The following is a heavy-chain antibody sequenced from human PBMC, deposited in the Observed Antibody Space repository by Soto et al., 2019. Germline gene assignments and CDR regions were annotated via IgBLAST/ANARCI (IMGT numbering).Heavy chain of an antibody. V-gene: IGHV4-4*02. CDR1: GGSISDIEW. CDR2: ISRTGST. J-gene: IGHJ4*02. Sequence: SETLSLTCAVSGGSISDIEWWTWVRQSPGKGLEWIGEISRTGSTNYNSSHKSRVTISIDKSKNQFSLHLNSVTAADTAVFYCASRIAARPFWGQGTLVTVSS. CDR3: ASRIAARPF. D-gene: IGHD6-6*01.